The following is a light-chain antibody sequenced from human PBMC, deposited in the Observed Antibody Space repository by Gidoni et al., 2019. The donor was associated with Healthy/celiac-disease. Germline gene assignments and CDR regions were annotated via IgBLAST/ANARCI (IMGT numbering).Light chain of an antibody. Sequence: DIQMTQSPSSLSASVGDRVTITCRASQSISSYLYCYQQKPGEAPKLLIYAASSLQSGVPSSFSGSGSGTAFSLTISSLLPEDFSTYYCRQSYSTPLTFGGGTKVEIK. CDR2: AAS. CDR1: QSISSY. V-gene: IGKV1-39*01. CDR3: RQSYSTPLT. J-gene: IGKJ4*01.